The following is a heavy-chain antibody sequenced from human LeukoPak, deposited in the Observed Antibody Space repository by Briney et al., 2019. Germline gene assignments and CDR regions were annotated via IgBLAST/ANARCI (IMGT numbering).Heavy chain of an antibody. CDR3: ATDRIVVVPAAISPLEY. J-gene: IGHJ4*02. Sequence: ASVKVSCKASGYTFTNYGISWVRQAPGQGLEWMGWISAYNGYTDYAQKFQFRVTMTTDTSTSTAYMELRSLRSDDTAVYYCATDRIVVVPAAISPLEYWGQGTLVTVSS. V-gene: IGHV1-18*01. CDR2: ISAYNGYT. D-gene: IGHD2-2*02. CDR1: GYTFTNYG.